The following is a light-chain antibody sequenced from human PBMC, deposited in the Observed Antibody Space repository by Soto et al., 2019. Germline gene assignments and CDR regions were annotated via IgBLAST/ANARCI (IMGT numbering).Light chain of an antibody. J-gene: IGKJ4*01. CDR2: AAS. CDR3: QQVNTFPLT. Sequence: IQLTQSPSSLSASMGDRVTITCRASQGISRSLAWYQQKPGEAPKVLIYAASTLQSGVPSRFSGSGSGTDFTLTISNLQPEDFATYYCQQVNTFPLTFGGGTKVE. CDR1: QGISRS. V-gene: IGKV1-9*01.